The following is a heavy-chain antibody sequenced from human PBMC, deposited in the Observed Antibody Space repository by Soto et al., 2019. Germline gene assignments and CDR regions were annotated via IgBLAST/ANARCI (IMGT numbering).Heavy chain of an antibody. D-gene: IGHD3-10*01. CDR2: INPNSGGT. Sequence: ASVKVSCKASGYTFTGYYRHWVRQAPGQGLEWMGWINPNSGGTNYAQKFQGWVTMTRDTSISTAYMELSRLRSDDTAVYYCAREGRITMVRGVGVGYYYYGMDVWGHGTTVTFSS. V-gene: IGHV1-2*04. J-gene: IGHJ6*02. CDR1: GYTFTGYY. CDR3: AREGRITMVRGVGVGYYYYGMDV.